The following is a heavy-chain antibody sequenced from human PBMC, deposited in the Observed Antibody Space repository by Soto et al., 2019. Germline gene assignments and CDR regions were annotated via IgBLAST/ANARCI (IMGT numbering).Heavy chain of an antibody. V-gene: IGHV6-1*01. CDR2: TYYRSKWYN. CDR3: ARGEGSSRYYYYGMDV. Sequence: TLSLTCAIPRGSVSSNSAASNWVRQTPSKRLEWLGRTYYRSKWYNDYAVSVKSRITINPDTSKNQFSLQLNSVTPEDTAVYYCARGEGSSRYYYYGMDVWGQGTTVTVSS. CDR1: RGSVSSNSAA. D-gene: IGHD6-13*01. J-gene: IGHJ6*02.